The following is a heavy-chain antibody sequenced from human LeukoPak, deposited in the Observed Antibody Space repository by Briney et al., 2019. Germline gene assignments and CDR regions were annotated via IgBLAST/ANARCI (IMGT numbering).Heavy chain of an antibody. CDR2: ISVYNGNT. J-gene: IGHJ4*02. Sequence: ASVKVSCKASGYTFTSSGFSWVRQAPGQGLEWMGWISVYNGNTNYAQKLQGRVTMTTDTSTSTACMELRSLRSDDTAVYYCARDIAAAGTKTVDYWGQGTLVTVSS. D-gene: IGHD6-13*01. CDR3: ARDIAAAGTKTVDY. V-gene: IGHV1-18*01. CDR1: GYTFTSSG.